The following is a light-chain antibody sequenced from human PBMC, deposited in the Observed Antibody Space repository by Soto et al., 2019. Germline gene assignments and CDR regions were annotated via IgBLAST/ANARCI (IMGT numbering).Light chain of an antibody. CDR2: DVS. V-gene: IGLV2-14*01. CDR3: TSYTSRSTLV. J-gene: IGLJ1*01. Sequence: QSVLTQPASVSASPGQSITISCTGTSSDVGGYNYVSWYQQHPGKAPKVMMFDVSNRPSGVSDRFSGSKSGNTASLTISGLQAEDEADYYCTSYTSRSTLVFGTGTKLTVL. CDR1: SSDVGGYNY.